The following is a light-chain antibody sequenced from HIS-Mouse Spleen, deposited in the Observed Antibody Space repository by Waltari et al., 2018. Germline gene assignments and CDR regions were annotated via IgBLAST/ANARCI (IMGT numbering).Light chain of an antibody. Sequence: QSALTQPASVSGSPGQSITISCTGTSSDVGSYNLVSWYQQHPGKAPKLMIYEGSKRPSWVSNRFSGSKSGNTASLTISGLQAEDEADYYCCSYAGGSTWVFGGGTKLTVL. V-gene: IGLV2-23*01. CDR2: EGS. CDR1: SSDVGSYNL. CDR3: CSYAGGSTWV. J-gene: IGLJ3*02.